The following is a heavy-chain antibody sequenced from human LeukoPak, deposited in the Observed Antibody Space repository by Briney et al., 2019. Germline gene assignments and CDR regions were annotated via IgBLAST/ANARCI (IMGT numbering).Heavy chain of an antibody. J-gene: IGHJ4*02. V-gene: IGHV3-74*01. CDR3: ATLEGSGWPDY. D-gene: IGHD6-19*01. Sequence: PGRSLRLSCAASGFAFSTYWMHWVRQAPGEGLVWVSRINSDGSSTNYADSVKGRFTISRDNAKNTLYLQMNSLRVEDTALYYCATLEGSGWPDYWGQGTLVTVSS. CDR1: GFAFSTYW. CDR2: INSDGSST.